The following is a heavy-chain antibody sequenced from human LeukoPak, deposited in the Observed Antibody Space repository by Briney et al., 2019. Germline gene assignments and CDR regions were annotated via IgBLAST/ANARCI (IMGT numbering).Heavy chain of an antibody. V-gene: IGHV3-23*01. D-gene: IGHD3-22*01. CDR2: ISGSGGST. J-gene: IGHJ4*02. CDR3: AKSRITMIVVVMPTYLDY. Sequence: GGSLRLSCAASGFTFSSYGMSWVRQAPGKGLEWVSAISGSGGSTYYADSVKGRFTISRDNSKNTLYLQMNSLRAEDTAVYYCAKSRITMIVVVMPTYLDYWGQGTLVTVSS. CDR1: GFTFSSYG.